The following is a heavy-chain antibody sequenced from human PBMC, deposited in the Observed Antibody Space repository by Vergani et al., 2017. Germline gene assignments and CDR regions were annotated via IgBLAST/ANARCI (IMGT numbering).Heavy chain of an antibody. CDR2: ISAYNGDT. Sequence: QVQLVQSGAEVKKPGASVKVSCKASGYTFTNHGISWVRQAPGQGLEWMGWISAYNGDTFYAQKVQGRVTLTTDTYTTTAYMALRSLRSDDTAIYFCARYRSNSGGQHPNDDYWGQGTPVTVSS. J-gene: IGHJ4*02. D-gene: IGHD6-13*01. CDR1: GYTFTNHG. CDR3: ARYRSNSGGQHPNDDY. V-gene: IGHV1-18*01.